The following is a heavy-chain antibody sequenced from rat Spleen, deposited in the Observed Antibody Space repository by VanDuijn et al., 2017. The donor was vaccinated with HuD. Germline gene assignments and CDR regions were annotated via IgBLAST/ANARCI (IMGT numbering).Heavy chain of an antibody. CDR2: ISNTGGTT. Sequence: EVQLVESGGGLVQPGRSLKLSCEASGFTFNNYWMTWIRQAPGKGLEWVASISNTGGTTNYPDSVKGRISISRDNAKSTLYVQLNSLRSEDTATYFCTRGVYYGYNAFVYWGQGTLVTVSS. CDR1: GFTFNNYW. V-gene: IGHV5-31*01. D-gene: IGHD1-9*01. CDR3: TRGVYYGYNAFVY. J-gene: IGHJ3*01.